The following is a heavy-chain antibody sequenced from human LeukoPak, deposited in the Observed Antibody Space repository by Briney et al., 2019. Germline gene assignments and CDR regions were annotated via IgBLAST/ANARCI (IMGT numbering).Heavy chain of an antibody. J-gene: IGHJ4*01. D-gene: IGHD5-12*01. Sequence: SETLSLTCTVSSGSISSTSYYWGWIRQSPGKGLEWIGSIYYSGSTYYNPSLKSRITISVDTSKNQFSLKLASVTPADTAVYYCARGVRIVATIDYWGQGTQVTVSS. V-gene: IGHV4-39*01. CDR2: IYYSGST. CDR3: ARGVRIVATIDY. CDR1: SGSISSTSYY.